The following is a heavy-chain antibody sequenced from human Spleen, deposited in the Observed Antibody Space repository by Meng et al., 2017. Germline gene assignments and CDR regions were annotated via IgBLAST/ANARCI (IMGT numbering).Heavy chain of an antibody. CDR2: IGHSGFT. Sequence: QVQLPESGPGLVKPSETLPLTFSVSGGSISTSGYYWGWIRQPPGKGLEWIGSIGHSGFTYYTPSLKSRVTVSIDTSRNQFSLWLTSVTAADTAVYYCVRSSGWVKTGFDPWGQGTLVTVSS. D-gene: IGHD6-19*01. CDR3: VRSSGWVKTGFDP. CDR1: GGSISTSGYY. J-gene: IGHJ5*02. V-gene: IGHV4-39*01.